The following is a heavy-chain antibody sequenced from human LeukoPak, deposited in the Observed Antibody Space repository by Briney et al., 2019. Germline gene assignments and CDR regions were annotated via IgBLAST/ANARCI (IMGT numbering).Heavy chain of an antibody. V-gene: IGHV4-59*01. CDR1: GSSISRYY. Sequence: SETLSLTCTVSGSSISRYYWSWIRQPPGKGLEWIGYIYHSGSTNYNPSLKSRVTISLDTSKNQFSLKLSSVTAADTALYSCARDRPYYFGSGSYYDGFDSWGQGTLVTVSS. CDR3: ARDRPYYFGSGSYYDGFDS. CDR2: IYHSGST. D-gene: IGHD3-10*01. J-gene: IGHJ4*02.